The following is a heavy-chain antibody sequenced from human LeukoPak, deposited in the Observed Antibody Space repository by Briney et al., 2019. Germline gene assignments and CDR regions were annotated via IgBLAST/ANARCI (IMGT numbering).Heavy chain of an antibody. CDR2: INPSGGST. D-gene: IGHD6-13*01. CDR3: ASSEAGMNYYYYYMDV. Sequence: RASVKVSCKASGYTFTSYYMHWVRQAPGQGLEWMGIINPSGGSTSYAQKFQGRVTMTRDMSTSTVYMELSSLRSEDTAVYYCASSEAGMNYYYYYMDVWGKGTTVTVSS. J-gene: IGHJ6*03. V-gene: IGHV1-46*01. CDR1: GYTFTSYY.